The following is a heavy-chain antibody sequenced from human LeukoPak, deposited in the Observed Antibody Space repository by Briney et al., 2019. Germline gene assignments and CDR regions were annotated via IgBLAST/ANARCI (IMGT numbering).Heavy chain of an antibody. J-gene: IGHJ4*02. D-gene: IGHD2-2*02. CDR3: ARGAVVVPAAIVGDY. Sequence: GRSLRLSCAASGFTFSSYEMNWVRQAPGKGLEWVSYISSSGSTIYYADSVKGRFTISRDNAKNSLYLQMNSLRAEDTAVYYCARGAVVVPAAIVGDYWGQGTLVTVSS. V-gene: IGHV3-48*03. CDR1: GFTFSSYE. CDR2: ISSSGSTI.